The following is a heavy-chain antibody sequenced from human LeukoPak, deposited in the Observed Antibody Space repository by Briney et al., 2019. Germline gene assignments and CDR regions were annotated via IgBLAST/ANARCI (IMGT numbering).Heavy chain of an antibody. CDR2: IYDSEST. D-gene: IGHD2-15*01. V-gene: IGHV4-59*12. CDR3: ARGTAHHCSGGSCYPAPYFDY. J-gene: IGHJ4*02. CDR1: GGSISIYY. Sequence: SETLSLTCTVSGGSISIYYWSWIRQPPGKGLEWIGYIYDSESTNYNPSLKSRVTISADTSKNQFSLKLSSVTAADTAVYYCARGTAHHCSGGSCYPAPYFDYWGQGTLVTVSS.